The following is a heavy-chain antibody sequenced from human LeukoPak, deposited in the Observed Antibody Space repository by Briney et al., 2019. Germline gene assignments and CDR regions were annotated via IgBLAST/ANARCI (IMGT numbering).Heavy chain of an antibody. CDR2: IYYSGST. Sequence: PSETLSLTCTVSGGSISSGGYYWSWIRQHPGKGLEWIGYIYYSGSTYYNPSLKSRVTISVDTSKNQFSLKLSSVTAADTAVYYCAKGTPWQLVFTHFDYWGQGALVTVSS. J-gene: IGHJ4*02. CDR3: AKGTPWQLVFTHFDY. CDR1: GGSISSGGYY. D-gene: IGHD6-6*01. V-gene: IGHV4-31*03.